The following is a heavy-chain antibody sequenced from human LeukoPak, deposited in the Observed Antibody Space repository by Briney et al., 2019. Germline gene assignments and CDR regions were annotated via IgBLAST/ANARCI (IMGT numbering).Heavy chain of an antibody. CDR1: GASVRSTSAY. CDR3: ARDFRGSSGYYLKRLSYGMDV. Sequence: SETLSLTCTVSGASVRSTSAYWAWIRQPPGEGLEWIGSIYYRGSTYYNPSLKGRVTIFVDTSKNQLSLQLSSVTAADTAVYYCARDFRGSSGYYLKRLSYGMDVWGQGTTVTVSS. J-gene: IGHJ6*02. CDR2: IYYRGST. V-gene: IGHV4-39*02. D-gene: IGHD3-22*01.